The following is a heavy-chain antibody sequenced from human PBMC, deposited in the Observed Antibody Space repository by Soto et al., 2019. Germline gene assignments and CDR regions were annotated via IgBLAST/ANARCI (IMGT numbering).Heavy chain of an antibody. CDR1: GYSFTSYW. CDR2: IYPGDSDT. D-gene: IGHD6-13*01. Sequence: GESLKISCKGSGYSFTSYWIGWVRQMPGKGLEWMGIIYPGDSDTRYSPSFQGQVTISADKSISTAYLPWSSLKASDTAMYYCASHRKQLVGYYYMDVWGKGTTVTVSS. CDR3: ASHRKQLVGYYYMDV. V-gene: IGHV5-51*01. J-gene: IGHJ6*03.